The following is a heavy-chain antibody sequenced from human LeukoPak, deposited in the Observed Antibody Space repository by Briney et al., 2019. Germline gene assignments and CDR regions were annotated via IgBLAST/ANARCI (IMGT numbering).Heavy chain of an antibody. D-gene: IGHD3-3*01. CDR1: GASISSFH. J-gene: IGHJ6*02. V-gene: IGHV4-59*01. CDR3: ARDRPGSDYDFWSGYYTPKDYYYYGMDV. Sequence: PSETLSLTCTVSGASISSFHWSWIRQSPGKGLEWIGNIYYSGTTNYNPSLKSRVSLSVDTSEKQFSLQLNSVTAADTAVYYCARDRPGSDYDFWSGYYTPKDYYYYGMDVWGQGTTVTVSS. CDR2: IYYSGTT.